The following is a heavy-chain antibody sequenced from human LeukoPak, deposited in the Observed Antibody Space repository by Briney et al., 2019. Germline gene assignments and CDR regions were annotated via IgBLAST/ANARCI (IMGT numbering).Heavy chain of an antibody. Sequence: PGGSLRLSCAASGFTFSSYWMSWVRQAPGKGLEWVANIKQDGSEKYYVDSVKGRFTISRDNAKNSLCLQMNSLRAEDTAVYYCAATIVDIVATDNAWGQGTLVTVSS. CDR2: IKQDGSEK. CDR1: GFTFSSYW. D-gene: IGHD5-12*01. CDR3: AATIVDIVATDNA. J-gene: IGHJ4*02. V-gene: IGHV3-7*01.